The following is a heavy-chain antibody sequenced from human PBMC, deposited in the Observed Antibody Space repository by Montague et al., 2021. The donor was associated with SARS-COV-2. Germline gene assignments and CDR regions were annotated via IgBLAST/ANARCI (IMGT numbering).Heavy chain of an antibody. J-gene: IGHJ4*02. Sequence: CAISGDSVSTYGVARAWDRQSPSRGLVWSGMTIYPGSAWYTEYAESVKGRITINPDTPQNQFSLHLTSVTPEDTPVYYCARHSYRTFDFWGQGTLVTVSS. CDR2: TIYPGSAWYT. V-gene: IGHV6-1*01. D-gene: IGHD3-10*01. CDR1: GDSVSTYGVA. CDR3: ARHSYRTFDF.